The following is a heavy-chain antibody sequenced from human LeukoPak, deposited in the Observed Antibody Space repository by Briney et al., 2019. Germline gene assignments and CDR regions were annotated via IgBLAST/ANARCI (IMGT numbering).Heavy chain of an antibody. CDR1: GGSISSSSYY. D-gene: IGHD2-2*02. Sequence: SETLSLTCTVSGGSISSSSYYWGWIRQPPGKGLEWIGSIYYSGSTYYNPSPKSRVTISVDTSKNQFSLKLSSVTAADTAVYYCARAGVVVVPAAIPGNWFDPWGQGTLVTVSS. V-gene: IGHV4-39*07. CDR3: ARAGVVVVPAAIPGNWFDP. J-gene: IGHJ5*02. CDR2: IYYSGST.